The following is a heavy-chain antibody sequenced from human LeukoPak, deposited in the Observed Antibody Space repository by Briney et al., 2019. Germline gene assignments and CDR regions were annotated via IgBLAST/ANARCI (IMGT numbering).Heavy chain of an antibody. V-gene: IGHV3-21*01. CDR2: ISSSSSYI. CDR3: ARAPKSGSPNWFDP. Sequence: GGSLRLSCAASGFTFSSYSMNWVRQAPGKGLEWVSSISSSSSYIYYADSVKGRFTISRDNAKNSLYLQMNSLRAEDTAVYYCARAPKSGSPNWFDPWGQGTLVTVSS. CDR1: GFTFSSYS. J-gene: IGHJ5*02. D-gene: IGHD1-26*01.